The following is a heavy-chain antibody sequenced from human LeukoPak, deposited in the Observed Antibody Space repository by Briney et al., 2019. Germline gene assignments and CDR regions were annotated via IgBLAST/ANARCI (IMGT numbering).Heavy chain of an antibody. CDR1: GFTFSSYG. Sequence: GGSLRLSCAASGFTFSSYGMHWVRQAPGKGLEWVAVISYDGSNKYYADSVKGRFTISRDNSKNTLYLQMNSLRAEDTAVYYCAREKSYFYFDYWGQGTLVTVSS. CDR2: ISYDGSNK. D-gene: IGHD3-9*01. J-gene: IGHJ4*02. V-gene: IGHV3-30*03. CDR3: AREKSYFYFDY.